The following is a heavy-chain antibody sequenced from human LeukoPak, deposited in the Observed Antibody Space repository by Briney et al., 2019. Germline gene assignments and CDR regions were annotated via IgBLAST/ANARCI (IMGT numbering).Heavy chain of an antibody. Sequence: SETLSLTCTVSGGSMSSSGQYWGWIRQSPVKGLEWIGSIYYSGSTYYNPSLKSRVTISVDTSKNQFSLELRSVTAAHTAIYYCARNMTAISRLDVFDIWGPGTMVTVS. J-gene: IGHJ3*02. V-gene: IGHV4-39*01. CDR3: ARNMTAISRLDVFDI. CDR1: GGSMSSSGQY. D-gene: IGHD2-21*02. CDR2: IYYSGST.